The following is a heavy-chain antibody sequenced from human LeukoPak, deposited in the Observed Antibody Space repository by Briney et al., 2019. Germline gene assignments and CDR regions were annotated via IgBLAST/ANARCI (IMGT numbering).Heavy chain of an antibody. CDR2: IYSGGST. J-gene: IGHJ4*02. V-gene: IGHV3-66*01. Sequence: ETLSLTCAVYGGSFSGYYWSWVRQAPGKGLEWVSVIYSGGSTYYADSVKGRFTISRDNSKNTLYLQMNSLRAEDTAVYYCASSSWYYWGQGTLVTVSS. D-gene: IGHD6-13*01. CDR3: ASSSWYY. CDR1: GGSFSGYY.